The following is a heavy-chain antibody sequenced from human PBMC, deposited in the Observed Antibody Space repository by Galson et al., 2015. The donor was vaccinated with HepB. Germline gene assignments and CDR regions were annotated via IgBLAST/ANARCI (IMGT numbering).Heavy chain of an antibody. J-gene: IGHJ4*02. Sequence: SLRLSCAASGFTFNDYAMHWVRQAPGKGLEWVALISYDGNNKYYADSVKGRFTISRDSSKSTLYLQMHSLRAEDTAVYYCARDDSRGFGNLLHTHSSVDYWGQGTLVTVSS. CDR1: GFTFNDYA. CDR2: ISYDGNNK. D-gene: IGHD3-10*01. V-gene: IGHV3-30-3*01. CDR3: ARDDSRGFGNLLHTHSSVDY.